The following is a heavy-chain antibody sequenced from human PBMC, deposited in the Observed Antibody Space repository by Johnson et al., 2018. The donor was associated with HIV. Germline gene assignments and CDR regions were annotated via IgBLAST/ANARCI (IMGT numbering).Heavy chain of an antibody. D-gene: IGHD1-1*01. V-gene: IGHV3-30*03. Sequence: QVQLVESGGGVVQPGTSLRLSCAASGFTFRNYAMHWVRQAPGKGLEWVAVISYDGSNKYYADSVKGRFTISRDNSKNTLYLQMNSLRAEDTAVYYCARGTGTDDAFDIWGQGTMVTVSS. CDR2: ISYDGSNK. CDR3: ARGTGTDDAFDI. J-gene: IGHJ3*02. CDR1: GFTFRNYA.